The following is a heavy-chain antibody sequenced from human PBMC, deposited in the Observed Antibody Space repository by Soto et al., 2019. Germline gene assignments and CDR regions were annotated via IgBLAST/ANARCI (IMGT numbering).Heavy chain of an antibody. Sequence: QVQLQQWGAGLLKPSETLSLTCAVYGGSLSGYYWSWIRQPPGKGLEWIGEINHSGSTNYNPSLKSRVPISVDTSKNQFSLKLSSMTAADTAVYYCARGVYCSSTSCYWGMDVWGQGTTVTVSS. D-gene: IGHD2-2*01. CDR1: GGSLSGYY. V-gene: IGHV4-34*01. J-gene: IGHJ6*02. CDR3: ARGVYCSSTSCYWGMDV. CDR2: INHSGST.